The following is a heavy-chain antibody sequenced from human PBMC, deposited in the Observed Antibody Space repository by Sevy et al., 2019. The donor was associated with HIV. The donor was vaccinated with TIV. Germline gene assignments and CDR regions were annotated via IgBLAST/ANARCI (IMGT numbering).Heavy chain of an antibody. Sequence: GGSLRLSCAASEFTVSSNYMSWVRQAPGKGLEWVSVIYSGGSTYYADSVKGRFTISRDNSKNTLYLQMNSLRAEDTAVYYCARDPMSSGSYPTDYWGQGTLVTVSS. V-gene: IGHV3-53*01. J-gene: IGHJ4*02. D-gene: IGHD3-10*01. CDR1: EFTVSSNY. CDR2: IYSGGST. CDR3: ARDPMSSGSYPTDY.